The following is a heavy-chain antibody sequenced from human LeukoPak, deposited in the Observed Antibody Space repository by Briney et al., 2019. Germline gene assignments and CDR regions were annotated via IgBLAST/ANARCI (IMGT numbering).Heavy chain of an antibody. Sequence: GGSLRLSCAASGFTFSTYSMNWVRQAPGKGLEWVSSIISSSSYIYYADSVKGRFTISRDNAKNSLYLQMNSLRAEDTALYYCARDIAAAGNYWGQGTLVTVSS. CDR2: IISSSSYI. V-gene: IGHV3-21*04. D-gene: IGHD6-13*01. J-gene: IGHJ4*02. CDR1: GFTFSTYS. CDR3: ARDIAAAGNY.